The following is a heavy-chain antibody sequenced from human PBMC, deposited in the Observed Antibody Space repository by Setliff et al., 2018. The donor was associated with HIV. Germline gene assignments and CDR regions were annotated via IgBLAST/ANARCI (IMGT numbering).Heavy chain of an antibody. V-gene: IGHV1-3*01. D-gene: IGHD6-19*01. CDR3: AREGQWLDMGDAFDI. Sequence: ASVKVSCKASGYTFTSYAMHWVRQAPGQSLEWMGWINADNGNTKYSQKFQGRVTITRDTSASTAYVEMSSLRSEDTALYYCAREGQWLDMGDAFDIWGQGAMVTVSS. J-gene: IGHJ3*02. CDR1: GYTFTSYA. CDR2: INADNGNT.